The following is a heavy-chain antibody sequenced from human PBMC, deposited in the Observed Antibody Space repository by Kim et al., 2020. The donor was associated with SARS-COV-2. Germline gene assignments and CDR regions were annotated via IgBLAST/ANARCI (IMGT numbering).Heavy chain of an antibody. J-gene: IGHJ4*02. CDR3: AKDMLSITGTTFDY. D-gene: IGHD1-20*01. V-gene: IGHV3-43*01. Sequence: YAYAVKGRFTISRDNSKNSLYLQMNSLRTEDTALYYCAKDMLSITGTTFDYWGQGTLVTVSS.